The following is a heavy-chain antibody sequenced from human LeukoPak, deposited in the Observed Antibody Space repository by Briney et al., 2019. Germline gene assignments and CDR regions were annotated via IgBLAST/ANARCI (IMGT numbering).Heavy chain of an antibody. D-gene: IGHD5-12*01. CDR1: GYTFTGYY. J-gene: IGHJ4*02. CDR2: INPNTGGT. Sequence: RASVKVSCTASGYTFTGYYMHWVRQAPGQGLEWMGWINPNTGGTNYAQKFQGRVTMTNDTSISTAYMELSRLESDDTAVYYCARGGWLHYWGQGTLVTVSS. V-gene: IGHV1-2*02. CDR3: ARGGWLHY.